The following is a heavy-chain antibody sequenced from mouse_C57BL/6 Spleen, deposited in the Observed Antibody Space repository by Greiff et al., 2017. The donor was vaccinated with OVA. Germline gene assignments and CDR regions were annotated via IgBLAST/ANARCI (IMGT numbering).Heavy chain of an antibody. CDR2: ISSGSSTI. D-gene: IGHD1-1*01. Sequence: EVKVEESGGGLVKPGGSLKLSCAASGFTFSDYGMHWVRQAPEKGLEWVAYISSGSSTIYYADTVKGRFTISRDNAKNTLFLQMTSLRSEDTAMYYCARRELRGYFDYWGQGTTLTVSS. V-gene: IGHV5-17*01. CDR1: GFTFSDYG. J-gene: IGHJ2*01. CDR3: ARRELRGYFDY.